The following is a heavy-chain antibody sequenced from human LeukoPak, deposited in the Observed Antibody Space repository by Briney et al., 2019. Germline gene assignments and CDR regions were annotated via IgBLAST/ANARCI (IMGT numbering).Heavy chain of an antibody. CDR3: ARVAGSIDY. V-gene: IGHV1-8*01. J-gene: IGHJ4*02. D-gene: IGHD1-26*01. CDR1: VYTFTTYD. Sequence: ASVKVSCKSCVYTFTTYDIHWVRQATGRGLEWMGWTNPKSGYTGYAQKFQGRVTMSRDTSTSTAYMELSSLRSEDTAVYYCARVAGSIDYWGQGTLVTVSS. CDR2: TNPKSGYT.